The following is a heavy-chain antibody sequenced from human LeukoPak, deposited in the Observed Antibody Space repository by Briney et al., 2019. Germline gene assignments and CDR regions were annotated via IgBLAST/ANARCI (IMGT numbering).Heavy chain of an antibody. J-gene: IGHJ4*02. CDR1: GFTFSDYY. D-gene: IGHD5-24*01. CDR3: ARGLAIIPFDY. CDR2: ISSSGSTI. Sequence: GGSLRLSCAASGFTFSDYYMTWIRQAPGKGLEWVSYISSSGSTIYYTDSVKGRFTISRDNAKNSLYLQMNSLRAEDTAVFYCARGLAIIPFDYWGRGTLVTVSS. V-gene: IGHV3-11*04.